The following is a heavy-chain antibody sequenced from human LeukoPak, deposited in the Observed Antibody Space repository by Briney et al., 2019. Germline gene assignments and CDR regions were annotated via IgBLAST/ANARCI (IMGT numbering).Heavy chain of an antibody. CDR3: ARDPLGYCSGGSCYPFDY. Sequence: GGSLRLSCAASGFTFSSYGMHWVRQAPGKGLEWVAVIWYDGSNKYYADSVKGRFTISRDNSKNTLYLQMNSQRAEDTAVYYCARDPLGYCSGGSCYPFDYWGQGTLVTVSS. D-gene: IGHD2-15*01. J-gene: IGHJ4*02. V-gene: IGHV3-33*01. CDR1: GFTFSSYG. CDR2: IWYDGSNK.